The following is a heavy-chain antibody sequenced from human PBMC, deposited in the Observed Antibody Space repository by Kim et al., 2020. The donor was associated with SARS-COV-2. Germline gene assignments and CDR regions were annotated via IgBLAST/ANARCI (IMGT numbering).Heavy chain of an antibody. Sequence: GGSLRLSCAASGFTFSSYAMSWVRQAPGKGLEWVSAISGSGGSTYYADSVKGRFTISRDNSKNTLYLQMNSLRAEDTAVYYCARPYCTNGVCAPAYYFDYWGQGTLVTVSS. D-gene: IGHD2-8*01. CDR2: ISGSGGST. CDR1: GFTFSSYA. V-gene: IGHV3-23*01. CDR3: ARPYCTNGVCAPAYYFDY. J-gene: IGHJ4*02.